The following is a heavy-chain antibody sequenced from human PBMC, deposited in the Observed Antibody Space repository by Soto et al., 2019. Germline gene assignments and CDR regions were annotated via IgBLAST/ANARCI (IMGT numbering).Heavy chain of an antibody. Sequence: EVQLVESGGGLVKPGGSLRISCAASGFIFSSHTMNWVRQAPGKGLEWVSSISSSSASIYYADSVKGRFTISRDNAKNSLFLQMNSLRADDTAVYYCAGGGSLYPWGQGTLVTVSS. V-gene: IGHV3-21*02. D-gene: IGHD3-16*01. J-gene: IGHJ5*02. CDR1: GFIFSSHT. CDR3: AGGGSLYP. CDR2: ISSSSASI.